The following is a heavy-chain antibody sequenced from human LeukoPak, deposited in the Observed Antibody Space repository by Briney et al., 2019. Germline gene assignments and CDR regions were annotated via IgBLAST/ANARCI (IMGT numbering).Heavy chain of an antibody. Sequence: GGSLRLSCAASGFTFSDYYMSWIRQAPGKGLEWVSYISSSGNTIYYVDSVKGRFTISRDNAKNSLYLQMNSLRAEDRAVYYCARGVDSSSFDYWGQGTLVTVSS. CDR2: ISSSGNTI. V-gene: IGHV3-11*04. J-gene: IGHJ4*02. CDR3: ARGVDSSSFDY. CDR1: GFTFSDYY. D-gene: IGHD6-6*01.